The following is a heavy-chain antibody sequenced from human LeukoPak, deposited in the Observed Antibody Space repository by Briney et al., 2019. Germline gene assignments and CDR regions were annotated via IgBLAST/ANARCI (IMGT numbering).Heavy chain of an antibody. J-gene: IGHJ6*04. CDR2: ISSSGSTI. CDR3: AELGITMIGGV. D-gene: IGHD3-10*02. V-gene: IGHV3-48*03. CDR1: GFTLSNYE. Sequence: GGSLRLSCAASGFTLSNYEMNWVRQAPGKGLEWVSYISSSGSTIYYADSVKGRFTISRDNAKNSLYLQMNSLRAEDTAVYYCAELGITMIGGVWGKGTTVTISS.